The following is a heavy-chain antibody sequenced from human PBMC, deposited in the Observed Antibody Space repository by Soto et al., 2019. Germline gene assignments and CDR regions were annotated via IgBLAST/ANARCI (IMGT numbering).Heavy chain of an antibody. CDR3: AKARGANNWANYYGLDV. Sequence: PGGSLRLSCAASGFTFSSYAMHWVRQAPGKGLEWVAVISYDGSNKYYADAVKGRFTISRDNAKNMVSLQMDSLRAEDTAVYYCAKARGANNWANYYGLDVWGQGTTVTVSS. CDR1: GFTFSSYA. D-gene: IGHD1-1*01. J-gene: IGHJ6*02. CDR2: ISYDGSNK. V-gene: IGHV3-30-3*01.